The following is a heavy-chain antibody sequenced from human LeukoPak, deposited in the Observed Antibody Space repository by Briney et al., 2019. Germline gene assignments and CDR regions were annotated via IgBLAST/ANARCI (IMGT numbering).Heavy chain of an antibody. V-gene: IGHV1-2*02. CDR2: INPNSGGT. D-gene: IGHD1-26*01. CDR1: GGTLSSYS. CDR3: AREGSGSTNWFDP. J-gene: IGHJ5*02. Sequence: ASVKVSCKAFGGTLSSYSINWVRQAPGQGLEWMGWINPNSGGTNYAQKFQGRVTMTRDTSISTAYMELSRLRSDDTAVYYCAREGSGSTNWFDPWGQGTLVTVSS.